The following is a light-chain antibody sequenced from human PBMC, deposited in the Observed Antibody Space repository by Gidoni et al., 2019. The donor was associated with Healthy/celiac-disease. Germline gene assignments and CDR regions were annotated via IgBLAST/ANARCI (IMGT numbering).Light chain of an antibody. Sequence: EIVLTQYPATLSLSPGERATLSCRASQSVSSYLAWYQQKPGQAPRLLIYDASNRATGIPARFSGSGSGTDFTLTISSLEPEDCAVYYCQQRSNWPGTFXQXTKVEIK. J-gene: IGKJ1*01. CDR1: QSVSSY. CDR2: DAS. V-gene: IGKV3-11*01. CDR3: QQRSNWPGT.